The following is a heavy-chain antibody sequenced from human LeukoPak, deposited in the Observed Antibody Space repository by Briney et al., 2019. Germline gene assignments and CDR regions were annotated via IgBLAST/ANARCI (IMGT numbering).Heavy chain of an antibody. J-gene: IGHJ4*02. CDR1: GDSLTDLS. CDR3: ATSSTVVVPAAEGYYFDY. Sequence: ASVKVSCKVSGDSLTDLSMHWVRQAPGKGLEWMGGFDPEDGETIYAQKFQGRVTMTEDTSTDTAYMELSSLRSEDTAVYYCATSSTVVVPAAEGYYFDYWGQGTLVTVSS. V-gene: IGHV1-24*01. D-gene: IGHD2-2*01. CDR2: FDPEDGET.